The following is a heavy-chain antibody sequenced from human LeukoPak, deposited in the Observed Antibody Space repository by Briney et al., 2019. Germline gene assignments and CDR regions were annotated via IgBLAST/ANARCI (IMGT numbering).Heavy chain of an antibody. CDR1: GYTFTSYD. Sequence: SVKVSCKASGYTFTSYDISWVRQAPGQGLEWMGRIIPILGIANYAQKFQGRVTITADKSTSTAYMELSSLRSEDTAVYYCARADNYDSSGSHFDYWGQGTLVTVSS. J-gene: IGHJ4*02. D-gene: IGHD3-22*01. V-gene: IGHV1-69*04. CDR2: IIPILGIA. CDR3: ARADNYDSSGSHFDY.